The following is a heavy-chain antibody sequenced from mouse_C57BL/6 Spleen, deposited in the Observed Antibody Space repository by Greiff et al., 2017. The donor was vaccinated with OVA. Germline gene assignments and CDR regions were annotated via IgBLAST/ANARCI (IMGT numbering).Heavy chain of an antibody. Sequence: EVQLQQSGPELVKPGASVKIPCKASGYTFTDYNMDWVKQSHGKSLEWIGDINPNNGGTIYNQKFKGKATLTVDKSSITGYLELRSLTSEDTAVYYCARDSSGGFDYWGQGTTVTVSS. CDR1: GYTFTDYN. CDR2: INPNNGGT. D-gene: IGHD2-12*01. V-gene: IGHV1-18*01. J-gene: IGHJ2*01. CDR3: ARDSSGGFDY.